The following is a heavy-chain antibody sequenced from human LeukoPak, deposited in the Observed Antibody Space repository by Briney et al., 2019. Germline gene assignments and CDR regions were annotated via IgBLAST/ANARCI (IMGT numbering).Heavy chain of an antibody. V-gene: IGHV4-34*01. CDR1: GGSFSDYS. Sequence: PSETLSLTCAVYGGSFSDYSWSWIRQPPGKGLEWIGEINHSGSTNYNPSLKSRVTISVDTSKNQFSLKLSSVTAADTAVYYCARVDYDSSGYYYGPDIWGQGTMVTVSS. J-gene: IGHJ3*02. CDR3: ARVDYDSSGYYYGPDI. D-gene: IGHD3-22*01. CDR2: INHSGST.